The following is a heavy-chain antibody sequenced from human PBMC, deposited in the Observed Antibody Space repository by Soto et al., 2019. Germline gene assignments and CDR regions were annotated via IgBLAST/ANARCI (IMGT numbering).Heavy chain of an antibody. CDR2: ISAYNGNT. Sequence: ASVKVSCKASGYTFTSYGISWVLQAPGQGLEWMGWISAYNGNTNYAQKLQGRVTMTTDTSTSTAYMELRSLRSDDTAVYYCARPYCSSTSCYRIDAFDIWGQGTMVTVSS. V-gene: IGHV1-18*01. D-gene: IGHD2-2*01. J-gene: IGHJ3*02. CDR3: ARPYCSSTSCYRIDAFDI. CDR1: GYTFTSYG.